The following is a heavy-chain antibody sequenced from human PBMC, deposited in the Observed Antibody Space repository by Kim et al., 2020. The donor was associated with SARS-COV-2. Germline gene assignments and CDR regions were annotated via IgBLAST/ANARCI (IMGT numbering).Heavy chain of an antibody. CDR3: VAEGADDYGDDL. CDR2: ISHSGSS. D-gene: IGHD4-17*01. CDR1: GASVSSEKYF. J-gene: IGHJ5*02. Sequence: SETLSLTCAVSGASVSSEKYFWSWIRQAPGEGLEWMGYISHSGSSMYNPSLKSRLAMSINAAENQFSLELTSVTAADTAFYYCVAEGADDYGDDLCGPGTLVTVSS. V-gene: IGHV4-30-4*01.